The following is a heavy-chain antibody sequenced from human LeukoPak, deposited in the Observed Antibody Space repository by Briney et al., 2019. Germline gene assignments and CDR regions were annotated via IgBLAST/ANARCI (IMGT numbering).Heavy chain of an antibody. Sequence: AVKVSCKASGGTFSSYGFSWVRQAPGKGVQWMGGIIPLFGTPNYAQNFQGRVTITADESTTTVYMELSSLRYDDTAVYYCARGHSSGWSDFDYWGQGTLVTVSS. J-gene: IGHJ4*02. CDR1: GGTFSSYG. D-gene: IGHD6-19*01. V-gene: IGHV1-69*13. CDR2: IIPLFGTP. CDR3: ARGHSSGWSDFDY.